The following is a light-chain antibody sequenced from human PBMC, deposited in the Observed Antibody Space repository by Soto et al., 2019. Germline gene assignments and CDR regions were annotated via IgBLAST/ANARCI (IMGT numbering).Light chain of an antibody. CDR3: QHRRNWPLT. CDR2: DAS. Sequence: EIVLTQSPGTLSLSPGETATLSCRASQSVNNQLAWYQQKPGQAPRLLIYDASTRATGNPARISGSGSGADFTLTISSLEPEDFAVYYCQHRRNWPLTFGGGTKVEIK. V-gene: IGKV3-11*01. CDR1: QSVNNQ. J-gene: IGKJ4*01.